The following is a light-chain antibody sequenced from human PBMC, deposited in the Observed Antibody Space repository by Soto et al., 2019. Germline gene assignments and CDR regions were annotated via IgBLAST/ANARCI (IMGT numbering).Light chain of an antibody. CDR3: CSYTDSRTHI. CDR1: SSDVGGYNY. J-gene: IGLJ1*01. V-gene: IGLV2-14*01. CDR2: EVS. Sequence: SALTQPASVSVSPGQSITISCTGTSSDVGGYNYVSWYQQHPGKAPKLIIFEVSYRPSGISNRFSASKSGDTASLTISGLQADDEADYYCCSYTDSRTHIFGSGTKVTVL.